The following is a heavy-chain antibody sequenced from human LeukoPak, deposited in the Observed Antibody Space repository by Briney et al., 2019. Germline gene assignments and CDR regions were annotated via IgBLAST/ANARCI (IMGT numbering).Heavy chain of an antibody. CDR1: GGSISSSSYY. V-gene: IGHV4-39*07. J-gene: IGHJ4*02. Sequence: PSETLSLTCTVSGGSISSSSYYWGWLRQPPGKGLEWIGSIYHSGSTYYNPSLKSRVTISVDTSKNQFSLKLSSVTAADTAVYYCARDLDIPRIAAAGSRPFDYWGQGTLVTVSS. CDR2: IYHSGST. CDR3: ARDLDIPRIAAAGSRPFDY. D-gene: IGHD6-13*01.